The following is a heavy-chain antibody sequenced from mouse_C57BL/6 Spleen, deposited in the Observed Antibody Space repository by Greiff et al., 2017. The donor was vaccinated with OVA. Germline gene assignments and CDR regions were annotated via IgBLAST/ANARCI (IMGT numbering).Heavy chain of an antibody. V-gene: IGHV2-9-1*01. J-gene: IGHJ4*01. CDR2: IWTGGGT. CDR1: GFSLTSYA. Sequence: VQLQQSGPGLVAPSQSLSITCTVSGFSLTSYAISWVRQPPGKGLEWLGVIWTGGGTNYNSALKSRLSISKDNSKSQVFLKMNSLQTDDTARYYCARQLRLHYYAMDYWGQGTSVTVAS. CDR3: ARQLRLHYYAMDY. D-gene: IGHD3-2*02.